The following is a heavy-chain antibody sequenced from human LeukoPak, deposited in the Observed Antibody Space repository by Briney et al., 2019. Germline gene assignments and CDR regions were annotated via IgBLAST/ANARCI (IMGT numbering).Heavy chain of an antibody. CDR2: IYYGGTN. V-gene: IGHV4-39*01. J-gene: IGHJ4*02. CDR3: AYGSNSAADH. CDR1: GGSISSWTYY. D-gene: IGHD4-23*01. Sequence: PSETLSLTCTVSGGSISSWTYYWGWIRQPPGTGLEWIGTIYYGGTNYYNPSLKSRVTISVDTSKNQFSLNLNSVTAADTAVYYCAYGSNSAADHWGQGTLVTVSS.